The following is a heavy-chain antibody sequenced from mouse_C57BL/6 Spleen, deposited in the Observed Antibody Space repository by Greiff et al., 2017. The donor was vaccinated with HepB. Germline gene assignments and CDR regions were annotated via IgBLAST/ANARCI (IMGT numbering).Heavy chain of an antibody. J-gene: IGHJ4*01. D-gene: IGHD2-3*01. CDR3: SSQRGDDGYTGAMDY. CDR2: ISSGGSYT. V-gene: IGHV5-6*01. CDR1: GFTFSSYG. Sequence: EVQGVESGGDLVKPGGSLKLSCAASGFTFSSYGMSWVRQTPDKRLEWVATISSGGSYTYYPDSVKGRFTISRDNAKNTLYLQMSSLKSEDTAMYDCSSQRGDDGYTGAMDYWGQGTSVTVSS.